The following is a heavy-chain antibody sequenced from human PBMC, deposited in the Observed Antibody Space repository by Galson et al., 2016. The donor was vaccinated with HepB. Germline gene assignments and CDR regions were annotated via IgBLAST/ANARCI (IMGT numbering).Heavy chain of an antibody. CDR2: INNGGNS. Sequence: SLRLSCAASGFSVARFAMNWVRQTPDRGLEWVAGINNGGNSYYADSVQGRFIVSKDTSENTVHLQMNGLGPEDTALYFCAKDHPSGGWPAFESWGLGTLVTVSS. J-gene: IGHJ4*02. CDR1: GFSVARFA. CDR3: AKDHPSGGWPAFES. V-gene: IGHV3-23*01. D-gene: IGHD2-15*01.